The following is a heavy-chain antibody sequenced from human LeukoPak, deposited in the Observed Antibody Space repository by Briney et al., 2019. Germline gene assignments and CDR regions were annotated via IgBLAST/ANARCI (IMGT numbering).Heavy chain of an antibody. V-gene: IGHV3-48*04. J-gene: IGHJ5*02. CDR1: GFTFSGYS. CDR2: ITFSSSII. CDR3: ASQSYARFDP. Sequence: PGGSLRLSCAASGFTFSGYSMNWVRQAPGKGLEWVSYITFSSSIIYYADSVKGRFTISRDNARNSLFLQMNSLRVEDTAVYYCASQSYARFDPWGQGTLVTVSS. D-gene: IGHD3-16*01.